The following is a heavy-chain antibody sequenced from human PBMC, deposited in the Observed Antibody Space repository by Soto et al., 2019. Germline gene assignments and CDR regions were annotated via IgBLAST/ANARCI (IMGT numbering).Heavy chain of an antibody. CDR3: TRAQWLADDVFDI. V-gene: IGHV3-30*03. Sequence: LRLSCAASGFTFSSYGMHWVRQAPGKGLEWVAVISYDGSNKYYADSVKGRFTISRGNTKNTLYLQMNSLRPEDTAVYYCTRAQWLADDVFDIWGHGTMVTVSS. CDR1: GFTFSSYG. J-gene: IGHJ3*02. D-gene: IGHD6-19*01. CDR2: ISYDGSNK.